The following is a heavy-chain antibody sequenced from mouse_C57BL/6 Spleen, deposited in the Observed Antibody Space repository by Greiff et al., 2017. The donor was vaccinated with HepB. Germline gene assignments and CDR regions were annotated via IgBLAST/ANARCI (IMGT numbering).Heavy chain of an antibody. CDR1: GFTFSSYG. CDR3: ARHDDYDAFDY. D-gene: IGHD2-4*01. CDR2: ISSGGSYT. J-gene: IGHJ2*01. V-gene: IGHV5-6*01. Sequence: EVKLMESGGDLVKPGGSLKLSCAASGFTFSSYGMSWVRQTPDKRLEWVATISSGGSYTSYPASVKGRFTISRDNAKNTLYLQMSSLKSEDTAMYYCARHDDYDAFDYWGQGTTLTVSS.